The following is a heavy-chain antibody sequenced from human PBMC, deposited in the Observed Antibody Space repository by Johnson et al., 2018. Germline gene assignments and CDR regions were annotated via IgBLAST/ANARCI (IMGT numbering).Heavy chain of an antibody. CDR1: GFTFDSYG. V-gene: IGHV3-30*18. Sequence: QVQLVESGGGVVQPGRSLRLSCATSGFTFDSYGMHWARQAPGKGLEWVAVISYDGSKEFYIDSVKGRFLISRDNSKNTLSLQMNSLRADDTAVYYCAKGRELDSWGQGTLVTVSS. CDR3: AKGRELDS. CDR2: ISYDGSKE. J-gene: IGHJ4*02. D-gene: IGHD1-7*01.